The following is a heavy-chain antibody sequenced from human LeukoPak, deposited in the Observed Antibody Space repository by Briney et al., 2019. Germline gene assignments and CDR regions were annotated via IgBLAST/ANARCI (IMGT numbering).Heavy chain of an antibody. V-gene: IGHV2-5*02. Sequence: SGPTLVKPTQTLTLTCSLSGLSLSTTRLGVGWIRQPPGKALEWLALIYWDDDKRYSPSLKSRLTITKDTSKSQVVLTMTNVDPVDTATYYCAHRLFYYCTGNWAFDYWGQGTLVTVSS. CDR2: IYWDDDK. J-gene: IGHJ4*02. CDR1: GLSLSTTRLG. D-gene: IGHD3-10*01. CDR3: AHRLFYYCTGNWAFDY.